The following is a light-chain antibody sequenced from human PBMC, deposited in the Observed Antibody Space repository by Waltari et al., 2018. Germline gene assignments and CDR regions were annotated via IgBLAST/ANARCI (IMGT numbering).Light chain of an antibody. J-gene: IGKJ2*01. CDR2: DAS. Sequence: DIQMTQSPSSLSASAGDRVTITCQASQDIGNFLNWYQQKPGRAPNLLINDASNLETGVPSRFSGSGSGTHFTFTITSLQSEDIATYYCQQYDNFPFTFGQGTKVEIK. CDR3: QQYDNFPFT. V-gene: IGKV1-33*01. CDR1: QDIGNF.